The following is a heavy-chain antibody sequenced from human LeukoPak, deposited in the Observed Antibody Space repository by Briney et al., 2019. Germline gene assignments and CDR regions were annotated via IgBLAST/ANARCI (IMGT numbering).Heavy chain of an antibody. CDR3: ARDPWGTMVPTPGPFDY. V-gene: IGHV1-18*01. J-gene: IGHJ4*02. D-gene: IGHD4/OR15-4a*01. CDR2: ISAYNGNT. CDR1: GYTFTSYG. Sequence: ASVKVSCKASGYTFTSYGISWVRQAPGQGLEWMGWISAYNGNTNYAKKLKGRVTMTTDTSTSTAYMELRSLRSDATAVYYGARDPWGTMVPTPGPFDYWGQGTLVTVSS.